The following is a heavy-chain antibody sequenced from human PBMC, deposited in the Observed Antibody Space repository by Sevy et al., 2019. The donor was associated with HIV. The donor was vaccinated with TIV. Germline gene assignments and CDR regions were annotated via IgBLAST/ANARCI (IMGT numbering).Heavy chain of an antibody. CDR3: ARRGYDSTGYPQYYFDN. CDR1: GYRFTSYW. V-gene: IGHV5-51*01. J-gene: IGHJ4*02. CDR2: IYPDDSDI. D-gene: IGHD3-22*01. Sequence: GESLKICCKASGYRFTSYWIAWVRQMPGKGLEWMGIIYPDDSDIRYSPSLQGQVTISVDKSISTAYLQWSSLKASDTAMYFCARRGYDSTGYPQYYFDNWGQGTLVTVSS.